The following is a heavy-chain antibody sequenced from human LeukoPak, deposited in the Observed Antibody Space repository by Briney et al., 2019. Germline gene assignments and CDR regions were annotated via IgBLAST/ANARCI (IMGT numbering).Heavy chain of an antibody. Sequence: LEWVSYISSSGSTIYYADSVKGRFTISRDNARNSLYLQMNSLRAEDTAVYYCARSGTPFDYWGQGTLVTVSS. J-gene: IGHJ4*02. CDR2: ISSSGSTI. CDR3: ARSGTPFDY. D-gene: IGHD3-10*01. V-gene: IGHV3-11*01.